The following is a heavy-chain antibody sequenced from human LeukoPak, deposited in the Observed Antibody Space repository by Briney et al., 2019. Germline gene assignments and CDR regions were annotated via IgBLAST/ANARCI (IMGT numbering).Heavy chain of an antibody. D-gene: IGHD6-19*01. CDR1: GGSISSYY. CDR2: IYYSEST. J-gene: IGHJ6*02. Sequence: PSETLSLTCTVSGGSISSYYWSWIRQPPGKGLEWIGYIYYSESTNYNPSLKSRVTISVDTSKNQFSLKLSSVTAADTAVYYCARQSGSGWPYYYYGMDVWGQGTTVTVSS. V-gene: IGHV4-59*08. CDR3: ARQSGSGWPYYYYGMDV.